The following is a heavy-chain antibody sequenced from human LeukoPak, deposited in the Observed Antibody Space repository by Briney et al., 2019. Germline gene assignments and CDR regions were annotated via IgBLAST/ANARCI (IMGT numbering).Heavy chain of an antibody. CDR1: GCTFTSYY. V-gene: IGHV1-2*02. D-gene: IGHD1-26*01. CDR3: ARDAWLVGTTNLYYFDY. Sequence: ASLKVSCKASGCTFTSYYRHWVRQAPGQGLEWMGWINPNSGGTNYAQKFQGRVTMNRDPSISTAYMALTRLRSDDTAVYYCARDAWLVGTTNLYYFDYWGQGTLVTVSS. CDR2: INPNSGGT. J-gene: IGHJ4*02.